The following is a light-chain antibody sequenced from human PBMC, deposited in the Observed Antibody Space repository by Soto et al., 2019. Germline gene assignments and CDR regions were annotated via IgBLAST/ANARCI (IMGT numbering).Light chain of an antibody. CDR2: GAS. Sequence: EVVMTQSPATLSVSPGERAILSCRASQSVSSNLACYQQKPGQAPRLLIYGASTRATGIPARFSGSGSGTEFTLTISSLQSEDFAVYSCQQYNNWPRTFGQGTKVDIK. CDR1: QSVSSN. CDR3: QQYNNWPRT. V-gene: IGKV3-15*01. J-gene: IGKJ1*01.